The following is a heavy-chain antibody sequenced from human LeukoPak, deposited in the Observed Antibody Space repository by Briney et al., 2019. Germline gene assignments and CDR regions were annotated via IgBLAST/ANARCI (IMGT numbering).Heavy chain of an antibody. J-gene: IGHJ4*02. V-gene: IGHV3-23*01. D-gene: IGHD3-22*01. CDR3: TKDFDYDSSSY. CDR2: ISGSGGST. Sequence: GGSLRLSCAASGFTFSSYAMSWVRQAPGKGLEWVSAISGSGGSTYYADSVKGRFTISRDNSKNTLYLQMNSLRAEDTAVYYCTKDFDYDSSSYWGQGTLVTVSS. CDR1: GFTFSSYA.